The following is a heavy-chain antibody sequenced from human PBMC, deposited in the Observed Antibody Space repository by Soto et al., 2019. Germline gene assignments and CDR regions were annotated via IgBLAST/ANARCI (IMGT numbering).Heavy chain of an antibody. V-gene: IGHV3-53*04. Sequence: HPGGSLRLSCAASGFTVSSNYMSWVRQAPGKGLEWVSVIYSGGSTYYADSVKGRFTISRHNSKNTLYLQMNSLRAEDTAVYYCARSCSSTRCYYHYYLHVCRKRPSPTASS. CDR1: GFTVSSNY. D-gene: IGHD2-2*01. CDR3: ARSCSSTRCYYHYYLHV. CDR2: IYSGGST. J-gene: IGHJ6*03.